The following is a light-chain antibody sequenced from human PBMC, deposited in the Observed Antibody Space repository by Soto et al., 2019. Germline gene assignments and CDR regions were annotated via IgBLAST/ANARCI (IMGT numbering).Light chain of an antibody. Sequence: QSALTQPASVSGSPGQSITISCTGTSSDVGGYNYVSWYQQHPGRAPKLIIFAVSNRPSGVSDRFSGSKSGNTASLTISGLQTEDEADYYCSSYTTSNTLVFGGGTKVTVL. CDR2: AVS. CDR3: SSYTTSNTLV. J-gene: IGLJ2*01. CDR1: SSDVGGYNY. V-gene: IGLV2-14*03.